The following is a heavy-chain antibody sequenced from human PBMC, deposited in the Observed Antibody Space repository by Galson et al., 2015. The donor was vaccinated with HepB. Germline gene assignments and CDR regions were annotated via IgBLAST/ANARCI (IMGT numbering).Heavy chain of an antibody. V-gene: IGHV7-4-1*02. CDR1: GDTSTDYV. J-gene: IGHJ6*03. Sequence: SVKVSCKASGDTSTDYVVNWVRQAPGQGLEWMGWMNTNTGKPTYAPGFAGRFVFSLDTSVTTAYLQISSLETDDTAVYYCARSPLRFLDWLPYHDYYYMDVWGEGTTVTVSS. CDR2: MNTNTGKP. D-gene: IGHD3-3*01. CDR3: ARSPLRFLDWLPYHDYYYMDV.